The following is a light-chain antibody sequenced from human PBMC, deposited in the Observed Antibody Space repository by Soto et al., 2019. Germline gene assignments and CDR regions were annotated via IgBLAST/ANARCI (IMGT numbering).Light chain of an antibody. CDR3: QQYDNLPPFT. CDR1: QDIRKY. J-gene: IGKJ3*01. V-gene: IGKV1-33*01. Sequence: DIQMTQSPSSLSASIGDRVTITCQGSQDIRKYLNWYQQKPGRAPKLLIYGASNLETGVPSRFSGSGYGTDFIFTISSLQPEDIATYFCQQYDNLPPFTFGPGTKVAIK. CDR2: GAS.